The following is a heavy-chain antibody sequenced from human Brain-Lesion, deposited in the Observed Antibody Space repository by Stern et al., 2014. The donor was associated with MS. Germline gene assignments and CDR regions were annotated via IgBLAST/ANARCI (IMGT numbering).Heavy chain of an antibody. J-gene: IGHJ6*02. V-gene: IGHV1-2*02. CDR2: INPNTGGT. CDR1: GYIFTGYY. CDR3: ARDQRGITIFGVVTDYYYLGMDV. Sequence: VQLLESGAEVKKPGASVKVSCKTSGYIFTGYYIHWVRQAPGHGLEWMAWINPNTGGTKYAQKFQGRVPMSRDTSISTAYVELSSLTSDDTAVYYCARDQRGITIFGVVTDYYYLGMDVWGQGTTVTVSS. D-gene: IGHD3-3*01.